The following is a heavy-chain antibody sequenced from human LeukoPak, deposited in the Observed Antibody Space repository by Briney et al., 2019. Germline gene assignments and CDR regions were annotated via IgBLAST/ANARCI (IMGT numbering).Heavy chain of an antibody. D-gene: IGHD2-8*01. J-gene: IGHJ4*02. Sequence: GGSLRLSCAASGFTFSNYGIHWVRQAPGKGLEWVAIIWNDGSNRYYGDSVKGRFTISRDNSKNTPYLQMNSLRAEDTAVYYCAKDAYCTNGVCYAFDYWGQGTLVTVSS. CDR1: GFTFSNYG. V-gene: IGHV3-33*06. CDR2: IWNDGSNR. CDR3: AKDAYCTNGVCYAFDY.